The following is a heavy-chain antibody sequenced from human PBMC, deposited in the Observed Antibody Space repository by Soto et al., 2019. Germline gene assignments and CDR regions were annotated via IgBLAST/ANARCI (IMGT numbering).Heavy chain of an antibody. J-gene: IGHJ6*02. V-gene: IGHV3-30-3*01. CDR1: GFTFSSYA. Sequence: QVQLVESGGGVVQPGRSLRLSCAASGFTFSSYAMHWVRQAPGKGLEWVAVISYDGSNKYYADSVKGRFTISRDNSKNTLYLQMNSLRAEDTAVYYCARDMEVGTNGYYYYYGMDVWGQGTTVTVSS. CDR3: ARDMEVGTNGYYYYYGMDV. CDR2: ISYDGSNK. D-gene: IGHD1-26*01.